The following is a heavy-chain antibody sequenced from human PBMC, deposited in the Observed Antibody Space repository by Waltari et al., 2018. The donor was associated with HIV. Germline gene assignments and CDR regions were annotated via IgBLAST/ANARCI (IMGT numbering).Heavy chain of an antibody. CDR1: ASPISRGYY. CDR2: IYRSGTT. V-gene: IGHV4-38-2*02. J-gene: IGHJ3*02. CDR3: ARDQDYYDSSGYTCYAFDM. D-gene: IGHD3-22*01. Sequence: QVQLQESGPGVVKPSETLSLTCTVSASPISRGYYGVWIRQSPGKGLEWIGSIYRSGTTYYNPSLKSRVTISVNMSKNQFSLKLTSMTAADTALYYCARDQDYYDSSGYTCYAFDMWGPGTMVTVSS.